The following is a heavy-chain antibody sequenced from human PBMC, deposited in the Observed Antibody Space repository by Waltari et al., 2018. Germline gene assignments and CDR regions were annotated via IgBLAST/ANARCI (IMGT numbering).Heavy chain of an antibody. CDR2: IYYSGST. V-gene: IGHV4-30-4*08. CDR3: ARDLPSYGDEFDY. CDR1: GGSISSGDYY. D-gene: IGHD4-17*01. Sequence: QVQLQESGPGLVKPSQTLSLTCTVSGGSISSGDYYWSWIRQPPGKGLEWIGYIYYSGSTYYNPFLKSRVTISVDTSKNQFSLKLSSVTAADTAVYYCARDLPSYGDEFDYWGQGTLVTVSS. J-gene: IGHJ4*02.